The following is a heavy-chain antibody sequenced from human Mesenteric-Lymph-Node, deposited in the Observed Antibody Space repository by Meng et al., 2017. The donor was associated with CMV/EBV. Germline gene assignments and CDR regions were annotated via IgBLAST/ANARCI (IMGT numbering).Heavy chain of an antibody. CDR2: IYPGDSDT. J-gene: IGHJ3*02. D-gene: IGHD1-26*01. V-gene: IGHV5-51*01. CDR3: ARTVGATSYAFDI. CDR1: GYSFTSYW. Sequence: KVSCKGSGYSFTSYWIGWVRQMPGKGLEWMGIIYPGDSDTTYSPSFQGQVTISADKSISTAYLQWSSLKASDTAMYYCARTVGATSYAFDIWGQGTMVTVSS.